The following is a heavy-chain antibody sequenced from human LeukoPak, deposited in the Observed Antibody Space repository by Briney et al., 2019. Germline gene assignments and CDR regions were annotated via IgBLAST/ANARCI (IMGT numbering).Heavy chain of an antibody. CDR2: IIPIFGTA. CDR3: ARVLVRRPYYYYGMDV. J-gene: IGHJ6*02. D-gene: IGHD3-3*02. V-gene: IGHV1-69*13. CDR1: GGTFSSYA. Sequence: SVKVSCKASGGTFSSYAISWVRQAPGQGLEWMGGIIPIFGTANYAQKFQGRVTITADESTSTAYMELSSLRSEDTAVHYCARVLVRRPYYYYGMDVWGQGTTVTVSS.